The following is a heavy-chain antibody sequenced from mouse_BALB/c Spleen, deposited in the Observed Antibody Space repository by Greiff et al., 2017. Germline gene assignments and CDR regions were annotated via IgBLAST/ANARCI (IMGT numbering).Heavy chain of an antibody. D-gene: IGHD2-14*01. V-gene: IGHV1-63*02. CDR3: ARDRYDGESHFDY. J-gene: IGHJ2*01. CDR2: IYPGGGYT. CDR1: GYTFTNYW. Sequence: VKLQESGAELVRPGTSVKLSCKAAGYTFTNYWIGWVKQRPGHGLEWIGDIYPGGGYTNYHEKFKGKATLTADTSSSTAYMQLSSLTSEDSAIYYCARDRYDGESHFDYWGQGTTLTVSS.